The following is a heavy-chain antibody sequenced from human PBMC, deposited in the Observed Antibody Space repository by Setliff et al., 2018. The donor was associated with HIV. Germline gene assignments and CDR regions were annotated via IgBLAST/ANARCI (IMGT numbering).Heavy chain of an antibody. Sequence: PSETLSLTCNVSGGSISSSSYYWGWIRQPPGKGLEWIGSIYYSGSTYYNPPLKIRVTISVDTSKNQFSLKLSSVTAADTAVYYCAISYYYGSGIPGYYFDYWGQGTLVTVSS. D-gene: IGHD3-10*01. CDR2: IYYSGST. V-gene: IGHV4-39*01. CDR3: AISYYYGSGIPGYYFDY. CDR1: GGSISSSSYY. J-gene: IGHJ4*02.